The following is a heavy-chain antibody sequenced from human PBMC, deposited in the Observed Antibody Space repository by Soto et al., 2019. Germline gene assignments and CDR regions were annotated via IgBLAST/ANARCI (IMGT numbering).Heavy chain of an antibody. CDR2: IYPGDSDT. Sequence: PGESLKISCEGSGYIFTNHWIGWVRQMPGEGLEWMGIIYPGDSDTRYNPSFRGQVTISADKSTSTAYLQWSSLKASDRAMYYCARSPDGCELSYFDYWGQGALVTVSS. CDR3: ARSPDGCELSYFDY. CDR1: GYIFTNHW. J-gene: IGHJ4*02. D-gene: IGHD2-8*01. V-gene: IGHV5-51*01.